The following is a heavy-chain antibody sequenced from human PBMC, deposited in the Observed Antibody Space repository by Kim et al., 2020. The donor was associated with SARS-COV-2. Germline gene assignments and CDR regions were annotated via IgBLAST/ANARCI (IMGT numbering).Heavy chain of an antibody. V-gene: IGHV3-33*01. CDR1: GFTFSSYG. CDR2: IWYDGSNE. Sequence: GGSLRLSCAASGFTFSSYGMHWVRQAPGKGLEWVAVIWYDGSNEWYADSVKGRFTISRDNPKNTLYLQMNSLRAEDTAVYYCARRGRPYYYAGSGYYPDAFDIWGQGTMVTVSS. J-gene: IGHJ3*02. D-gene: IGHD3-22*01. CDR3: ARRGRPYYYAGSGYYPDAFDI.